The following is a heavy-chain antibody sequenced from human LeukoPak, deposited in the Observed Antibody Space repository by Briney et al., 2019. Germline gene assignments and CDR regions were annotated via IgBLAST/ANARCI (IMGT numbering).Heavy chain of an antibody. V-gene: IGHV1-2*02. D-gene: IGHD3-16*01. CDR2: INPKSGDT. Sequence: ASVKVSCKAPGYTFTGYYIYWVRQAPGQGPEWMGWINPKSGDTNYAQKFQGRVTMTRDTSISTAYMELSRLTSDDTAVYYCATSSLSPNWGQGSLVTVSS. CDR3: ATSSLSPN. J-gene: IGHJ4*02. CDR1: GYTFTGYY.